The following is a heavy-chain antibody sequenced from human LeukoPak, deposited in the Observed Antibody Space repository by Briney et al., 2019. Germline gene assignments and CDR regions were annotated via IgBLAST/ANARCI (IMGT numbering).Heavy chain of an antibody. J-gene: IGHJ4*02. Sequence: GRSLRLSCAASGFTFSSYGMHWVRQAPGKGLGWVAVISYDGSNKYYADSVKGRFTISRDNSKNTLYLQMNSLRAEDTAVYYCAKVGQWLEVDYWGQGTLVTVSS. V-gene: IGHV3-30*18. CDR2: ISYDGSNK. CDR1: GFTFSSYG. CDR3: AKVGQWLEVDY. D-gene: IGHD6-19*01.